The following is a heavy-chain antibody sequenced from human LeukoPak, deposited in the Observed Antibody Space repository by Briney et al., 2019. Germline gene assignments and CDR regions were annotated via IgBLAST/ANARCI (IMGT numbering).Heavy chain of an antibody. Sequence: SETLSLTCTVSGGSISSSSYYWGWIRQPPGKGLEWIGSIYYSGSTYYNPSLKSRVTISVDTSKNQFSLKLSSVTAADTAVYYCAREHVVVPAAEHYYYYYYMDVWGKGTTVTVSS. D-gene: IGHD2-2*01. CDR2: IYYSGST. J-gene: IGHJ6*03. CDR3: AREHVVVPAAEHYYYYYYMDV. V-gene: IGHV4-39*02. CDR1: GGSISSSSYY.